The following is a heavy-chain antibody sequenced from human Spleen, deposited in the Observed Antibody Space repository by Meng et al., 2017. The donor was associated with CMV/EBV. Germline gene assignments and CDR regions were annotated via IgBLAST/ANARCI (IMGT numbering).Heavy chain of an antibody. V-gene: IGHV3-30*04. Sequence: GESLKISCAASGFTFSNNAMHWVRQAPGKGLHWVAIISYDGRNNNYADSVKGRFTISRDNSKNTLFLQMNSLRAEDTAVYYCAILNDYDNSGYYDYWGQGMLVTVSS. CDR3: AILNDYDNSGYYDY. J-gene: IGHJ4*02. D-gene: IGHD3-22*01. CDR2: ISYDGRNN. CDR1: GFTFSNNA.